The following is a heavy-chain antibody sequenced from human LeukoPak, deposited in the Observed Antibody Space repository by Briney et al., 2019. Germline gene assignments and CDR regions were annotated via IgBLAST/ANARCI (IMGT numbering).Heavy chain of an antibody. CDR2: IYHNGRT. V-gene: IGHV4-38-2*02. J-gene: IGHJ5*02. D-gene: IGHD2-2*02. Sequence: SETLSLTCTVSGYSISSGYDWGWIRQPPGKGLEWIGSIYHNGRTYYNPSLKSRVTISVDTSKNQFSLKLSSVTAADTAVYYCARDREYCSSTSCYRPHWFDPWGQGTLVTVSS. CDR1: GYSISSGYD. CDR3: ARDREYCSSTSCYRPHWFDP.